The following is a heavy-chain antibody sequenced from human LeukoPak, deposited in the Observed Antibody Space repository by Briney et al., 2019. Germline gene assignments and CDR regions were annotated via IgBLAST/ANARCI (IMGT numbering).Heavy chain of an antibody. V-gene: IGHV3-23*01. Sequence: GGPRRLPCATLGLTFSANHMTGFPQAPGKGLSGVSGITASGCPTYHADSVKARFTISRDSSQSTLYLQMNSLRAEDTAVYYCARAEAAGDNVEGYYYFYMDVWGKGTTVTVSS. CDR2: ITASGCPT. J-gene: IGHJ6*03. CDR3: ARAEAAGDNVEGYYYFYMDV. D-gene: IGHD6-25*01. CDR1: GLTFSANH.